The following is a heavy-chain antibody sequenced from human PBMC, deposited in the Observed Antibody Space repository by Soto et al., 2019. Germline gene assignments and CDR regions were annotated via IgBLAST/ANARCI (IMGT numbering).Heavy chain of an antibody. J-gene: IGHJ4*02. CDR3: AKDKWPPVTATDY. V-gene: IGHV3-23*01. D-gene: IGHD2-21*02. Sequence: EVQLLESGGGLVQPGGSLRLSCAASGFTFSSYAMSWVRQAPGKGLEWVSAISGSGGSTYYADSVKGRFTISRDKSKNTLYLQMNSMRAEDTAVYYCAKDKWPPVTATDYWGQGTLVTVSS. CDR2: ISGSGGST. CDR1: GFTFSSYA.